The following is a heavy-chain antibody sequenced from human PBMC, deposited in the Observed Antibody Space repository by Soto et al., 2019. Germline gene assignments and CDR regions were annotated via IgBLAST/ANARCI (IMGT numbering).Heavy chain of an antibody. V-gene: IGHV4-34*01. J-gene: IGHJ5*02. D-gene: IGHD4-17*01. CDR2: INHSGST. Sequence: QVQLQQWGAGLLKPSETLSLTCAVYGGSFSGYYWSWIRQPPGKGLEWIGEINHSGSTNYNPSLKSRVTISVDTSKNQFSLKLSSVTAADTDVYYCARGGEYGDTGWFDPWGQGTLVTVSS. CDR1: GGSFSGYY. CDR3: ARGGEYGDTGWFDP.